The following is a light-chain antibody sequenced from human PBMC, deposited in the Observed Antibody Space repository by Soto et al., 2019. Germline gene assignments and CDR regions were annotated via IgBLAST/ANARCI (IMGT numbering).Light chain of an antibody. CDR1: QSISIY. V-gene: IGKV1-39*01. CDR3: QQTYTTPSTT. Sequence: DIQMTQSPSSLSASVGDRVTITCRASQSISIYLNWYQQKPGKAPKLLMYAASSLQSGVPSRFSGSGSGTDFTLTIDNLQPEDSATYYCQQTYTTPSTTFGQGTRLEIK. CDR2: AAS. J-gene: IGKJ5*01.